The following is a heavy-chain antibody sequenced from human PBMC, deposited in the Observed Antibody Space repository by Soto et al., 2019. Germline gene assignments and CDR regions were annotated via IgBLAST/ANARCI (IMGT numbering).Heavy chain of an antibody. CDR2: ISWNSGSI. D-gene: IGHD6-13*01. Sequence: EVQLVESGGGLVQPGRSLRLSCAASGFTFDDYAMHWVRQAPGKGLEWVSGISWNSGSIGYADSVKGRFTISRDNAKNSLYLQMNSLRAEDTALYYCARDARYSSSGTDYWGQGTLVTVSS. CDR1: GFTFDDYA. J-gene: IGHJ4*02. CDR3: ARDARYSSSGTDY. V-gene: IGHV3-9*01.